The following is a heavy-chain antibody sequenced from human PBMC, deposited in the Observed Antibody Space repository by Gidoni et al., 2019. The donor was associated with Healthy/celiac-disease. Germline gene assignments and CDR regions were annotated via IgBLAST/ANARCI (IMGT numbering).Heavy chain of an antibody. D-gene: IGHD6-13*01. J-gene: IGHJ6*02. V-gene: IGHV3-49*03. Sequence: EVQLVESGGGLVQPGRSLRLPCTASGFTFGDYACGWFRQAPGKGLEGVGFIRSKAYGGTTEYAASVKGRFTISRDDSKSIAYLQMNSLKTEDTAVYYCTRVIAAAGTYYYYGMDVWGQGTTVTVSS. CDR1: GFTFGDYA. CDR3: TRVIAAAGTYYYYGMDV. CDR2: IRSKAYGGTT.